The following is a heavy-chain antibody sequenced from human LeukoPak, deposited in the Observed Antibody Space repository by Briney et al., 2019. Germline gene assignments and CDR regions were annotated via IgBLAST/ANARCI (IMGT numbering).Heavy chain of an antibody. D-gene: IGHD3-22*01. J-gene: IGHJ4*02. Sequence: GSSVKVSCKASGGTFSSYAISWVRQAPGQGLEWMGRIIPILGIANYAQKFQGRVTITADKSTSTAYMELSSLRSEDTAVYYCARSYYDSSGYAYYFDYWGQGTLVTVSS. V-gene: IGHV1-69*04. CDR2: IIPILGIA. CDR3: ARSYYDSSGYAYYFDY. CDR1: GGTFSSYA.